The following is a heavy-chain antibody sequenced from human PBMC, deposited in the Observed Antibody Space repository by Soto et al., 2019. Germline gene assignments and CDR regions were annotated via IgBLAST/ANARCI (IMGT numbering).Heavy chain of an antibody. CDR2: ISSSSSYI. D-gene: IGHD1-26*01. V-gene: IGHV3-21*01. Sequence: GGSLRLSCAASGFTFSSYSMNWVRQAPGKGLEWVSSISSSSSYIYYADSVKGRFTISRDNAKNSLYLQMNSLRAEDTAVYYCARAKGSSGSYFDYWGQGTLVTVSS. CDR1: GFTFSSYS. J-gene: IGHJ4*02. CDR3: ARAKGSSGSYFDY.